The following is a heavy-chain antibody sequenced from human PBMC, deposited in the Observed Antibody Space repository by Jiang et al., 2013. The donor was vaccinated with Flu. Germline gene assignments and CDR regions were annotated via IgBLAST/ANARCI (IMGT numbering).Heavy chain of an antibody. Sequence: CTVSGGSISSYYWSWIRQPPGKGLEWIGYIYYSGSTNYNPSLKSRVTISVDTSKNQFSLKLSSVTAADTAVYYCVYSSGYFHDAFDIWGQGTMVTVSS. CDR1: GGSISSYY. V-gene: IGHV4-59*08. D-gene: IGHD3-22*01. J-gene: IGHJ3*02. CDR2: IYYSGST. CDR3: VYSSGYFHDAFDI.